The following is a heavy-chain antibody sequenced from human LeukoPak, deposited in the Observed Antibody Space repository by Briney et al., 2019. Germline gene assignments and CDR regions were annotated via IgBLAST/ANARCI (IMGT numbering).Heavy chain of an antibody. D-gene: IGHD4-23*01. CDR2: IYYSGST. Sequence: SETLSLSCNVSGDSISSGTYYWGWVRQPPGKGLEWIGTIYYSGSTYYNPSLKSRVIISVDTSKNQFSLKLSSVTAADTAVYYCARHHPDPGVTPRTPFDYWGQGTLVTVSS. CDR1: GDSISSGTYY. V-gene: IGHV4-39*01. CDR3: ARHHPDPGVTPRTPFDY. J-gene: IGHJ4*02.